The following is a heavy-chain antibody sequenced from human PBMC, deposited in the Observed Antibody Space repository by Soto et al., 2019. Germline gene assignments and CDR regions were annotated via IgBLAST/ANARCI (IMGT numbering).Heavy chain of an antibody. V-gene: IGHV1-3*01. CDR3: ARDPGVVVPAARAYYYYYMDV. Sequence: VRQAPGQRLEWMGWINAGNGNTKYSQKFQGRVTITRDTSASTAYMELSSLRSEDTAVYYCARDPGVVVPAARAYYYYYMDVWGKGTTVTVSS. D-gene: IGHD2-2*01. CDR2: INAGNGNT. J-gene: IGHJ6*03.